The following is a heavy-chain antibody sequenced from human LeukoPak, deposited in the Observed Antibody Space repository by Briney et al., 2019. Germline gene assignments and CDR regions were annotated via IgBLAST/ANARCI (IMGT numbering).Heavy chain of an antibody. J-gene: IGHJ3*02. D-gene: IGHD2/OR15-2a*01. CDR2: ISAYNGNT. V-gene: IGHV1-18*01. CDR1: GYTFTTHG. CDR3: ARGTTDDAFDI. Sequence: GASVQVSCKASGYTFTTHGVSWVRQAPGQGLEWMGWISAYNGNTNYAQKLQGRVTMTRDTSTSTVYMELSSLRSEDTAVYYCARGTTDDAFDIWGQGTMVTVSS.